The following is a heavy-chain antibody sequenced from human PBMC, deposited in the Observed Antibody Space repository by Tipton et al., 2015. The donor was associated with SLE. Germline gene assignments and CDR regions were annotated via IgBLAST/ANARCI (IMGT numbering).Heavy chain of an antibody. D-gene: IGHD2-21*01. V-gene: IGHV4-39*07. CDR2: IYYSGST. CDR1: GGSISSSSYY. J-gene: IGHJ4*02. CDR3: ARLRVISYYFDY. Sequence: LRLSCTVSGGSISSSSYYWGWIRQPPGKGLEWIGSIYYSGSTYYNPSLKSRVTISVDTSKNQFSLKLSSVTAADTAVHYCARLRVISYYFDYWGQGTLVTVSS.